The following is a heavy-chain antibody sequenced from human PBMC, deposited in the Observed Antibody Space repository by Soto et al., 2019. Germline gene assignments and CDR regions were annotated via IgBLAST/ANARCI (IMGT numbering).Heavy chain of an antibody. V-gene: IGHV3-74*01. J-gene: IGHJ5*02. CDR3: ARVNDYGGPGFGFDP. D-gene: IGHD4-17*01. CDR1: GITFSSYW. CDR2: INSDGSST. Sequence: EVQLVESGGGLVQPGGSLRLSCAASGITFSSYWMHWVRQAPGKGLVWVSRINSDGSSTNYADSVEGRFTISRDNAKNTLYLQMNSLRVEDTAVYYCARVNDYGGPGFGFDPWGQGTLVTVSS.